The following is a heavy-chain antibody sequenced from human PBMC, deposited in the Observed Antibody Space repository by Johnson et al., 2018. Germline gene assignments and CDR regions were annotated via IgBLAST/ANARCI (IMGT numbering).Heavy chain of an antibody. CDR3: ARGNWNYGLGACDI. CDR1: GDSVSSNSAA. D-gene: IGHD1-7*01. CDR2: KYYRSKWYN. Sequence: QVQLQQSGPGLVKPSQTLSLTCAISGDSVSSNSAAWNWIRQSPSRGLEWLGRKYYRSKWYNDYAVSVKSRITINPDTSKNQFSLPLNSVTPEGTAVYYCARGNWNYGLGACDIWGQGTMVTVSS. J-gene: IGHJ3*02. V-gene: IGHV6-1*01.